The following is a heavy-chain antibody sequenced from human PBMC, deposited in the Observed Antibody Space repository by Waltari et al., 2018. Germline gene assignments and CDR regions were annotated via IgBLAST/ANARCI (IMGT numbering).Heavy chain of an antibody. CDR2: INSDGSST. V-gene: IGHV3-74*01. D-gene: IGHD6-6*01. J-gene: IGHJ6*02. Sequence: EVQLVESGGGLVQPGGSLRLSCAASGFTFSSYWMHWVRQAPGKGLVWVSRINSDGSSTSYADSVKGRFTISRDNAKNTLYLQMNSLRAEDTAVYYCARGSRYSSSSGYYYYGMDVWGQGTLVTVSS. CDR3: ARGSRYSSSSGYYYYGMDV. CDR1: GFTFSSYW.